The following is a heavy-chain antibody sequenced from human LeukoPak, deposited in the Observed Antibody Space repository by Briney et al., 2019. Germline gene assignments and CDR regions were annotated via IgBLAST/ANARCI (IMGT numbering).Heavy chain of an antibody. CDR1: GGSIRSSYYY. CDR3: AGHDSSGTYFQH. Sequence: SETLSLTCTVSGGSIRSSYYYWGWIRQPPGKGLEWIGYIYYSGSTNYNPSLRSRVTISVDTSKNQFSLKLSSATAADTAVYYCAGHDSSGTYFQHWGQGTLVTVSS. D-gene: IGHD3-22*01. CDR2: IYYSGST. J-gene: IGHJ1*01. V-gene: IGHV4-61*05.